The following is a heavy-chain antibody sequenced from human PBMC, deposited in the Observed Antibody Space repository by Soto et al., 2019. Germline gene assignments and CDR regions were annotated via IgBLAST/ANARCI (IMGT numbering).Heavy chain of an antibody. V-gene: IGHV4-59*08. D-gene: IGHD2-2*01. Sequence: SETLSLTCTVSGGSISSYYWSWIRQPPGKGLEWIGYIYYSGSTNYNPSLKSRVTISVDTSKNQFSLKLSSVTAADTAVYYCARHQHLYCSSTSCQTNFNWFDPWGQGTLVTVSS. CDR1: GGSISSYY. CDR3: ARHQHLYCSSTSCQTNFNWFDP. CDR2: IYYSGST. J-gene: IGHJ5*02.